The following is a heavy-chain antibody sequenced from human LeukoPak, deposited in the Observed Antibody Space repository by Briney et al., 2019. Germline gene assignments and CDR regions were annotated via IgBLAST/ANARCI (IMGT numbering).Heavy chain of an antibody. CDR2: IKQDGSEK. V-gene: IGHV3-7*01. Sequence: PGGSLRLSCAASGFTFSSYWMSWVRQAPGKGLEWVANIKQDGSEKYYVDSVKGRFTISRDNAKNSLYLQMNSLRAEDTAVYYCARRGAMVRGVTLLYYYYYMDVWGKGTTVTISS. D-gene: IGHD3-10*01. J-gene: IGHJ6*03. CDR3: ARRGAMVRGVTLLYYYYYMDV. CDR1: GFTFSSYW.